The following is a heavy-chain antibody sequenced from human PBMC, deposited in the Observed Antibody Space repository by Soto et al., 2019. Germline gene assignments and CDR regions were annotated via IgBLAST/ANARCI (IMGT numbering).Heavy chain of an antibody. CDR2: TYYRSRWYN. D-gene: IGHD1-7*01. J-gene: IGHJ6*03. CDR1: GDSVSSNSAA. V-gene: IGHV6-1*01. Sequence: PSQTLSLTCAISGDSVSSNSAAWNWIRQSPSGGLEWLGRTYYRSRWYNDYAVSVRSRITINPDTSKNQFSLHLNSVTPEDTAVFYCAGTTSPQWYYMAVGGKGTTVTVSS. CDR3: AGTTSPQWYYMAV.